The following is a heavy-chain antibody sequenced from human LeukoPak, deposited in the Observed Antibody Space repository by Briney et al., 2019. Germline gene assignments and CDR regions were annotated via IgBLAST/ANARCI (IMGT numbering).Heavy chain of an antibody. CDR1: GYTFTSYG. CDR2: ISAYNGNT. V-gene: IGHV1-18*01. D-gene: IGHD2-21*02. Sequence: ASVKVSCKASGYTFTSYGIGWVRQAPGQGLEWMGWISAYNGNTNYAQKLQGRVTMTTDTSTSTAYMELRSLRSDDTAVYYCARGPYCGGDCYSSFDYWGQGTLVTVSS. CDR3: ARGPYCGGDCYSSFDY. J-gene: IGHJ4*02.